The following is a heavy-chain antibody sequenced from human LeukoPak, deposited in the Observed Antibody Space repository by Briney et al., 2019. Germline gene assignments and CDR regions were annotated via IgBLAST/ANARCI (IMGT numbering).Heavy chain of an antibody. J-gene: IGHJ4*02. V-gene: IGHV3-73*01. Sequence: PGGSPRLSCAASGFTFSGSAMHWVRQASGKGLEWVGRIRSKANSYATAYAASVKGRFTISRDDSKNTAYLQMNSLKTEDTAVYYCTRILVTTYWGQGTLVTVSS. CDR2: IRSKANSYAT. CDR1: GFTFSGSA. D-gene: IGHD4-17*01. CDR3: TRILVTTY.